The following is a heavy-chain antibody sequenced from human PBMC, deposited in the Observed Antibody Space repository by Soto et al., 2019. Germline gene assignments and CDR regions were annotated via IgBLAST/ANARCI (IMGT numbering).Heavy chain of an antibody. D-gene: IGHD1-26*01. Sequence: QVQLVESGGGVVQPGRSLRLSCAASGFTFSSYGMHWVRQAPGKGLEWVAVIWYDGSNKYYADSVKGRFTISRDNSKNTLYLQMNSLRAEDTAVYYCAIEGEVGAIGSPWGQGTMVTVSS. CDR3: AIEGEVGAIGSP. J-gene: IGHJ3*01. CDR1: GFTFSSYG. V-gene: IGHV3-33*01. CDR2: IWYDGSNK.